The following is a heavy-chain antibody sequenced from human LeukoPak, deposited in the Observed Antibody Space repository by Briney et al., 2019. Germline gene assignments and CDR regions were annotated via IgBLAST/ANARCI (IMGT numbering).Heavy chain of an antibody. Sequence: EASVKVSCKASGYTFTGYYMHWVRQAPGQGLEWMGWINPNSGGTNYAQKFQGRVTMTRDTSISTAYMELSRLRSDDTAVYYCATLWPYCSSTSCYPGAFDIWGQGTMVTVSS. V-gene: IGHV1-2*02. CDR3: ATLWPYCSSTSCYPGAFDI. J-gene: IGHJ3*02. CDR2: INPNSGGT. D-gene: IGHD2-2*01. CDR1: GYTFTGYY.